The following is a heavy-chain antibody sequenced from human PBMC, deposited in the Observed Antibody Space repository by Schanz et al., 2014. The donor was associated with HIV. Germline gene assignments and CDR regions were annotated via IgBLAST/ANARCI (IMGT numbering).Heavy chain of an antibody. CDR2: IIPVFGTT. J-gene: IGHJ6*02. V-gene: IGHV1-69*06. CDR1: GGTFMTYA. Sequence: QVQLVQSGAEVKKPGSSVKVSCKASGGTFMTYAISWVRQAPGQGLEWMGGIIPVFGTTNYAQKFQGRVTITADKSTSTAYMELSSLRSEDTAVYYCARRESDGALDVWGPGTTVIVSS. D-gene: IGHD2-21*02. CDR3: ARRESDGALDV.